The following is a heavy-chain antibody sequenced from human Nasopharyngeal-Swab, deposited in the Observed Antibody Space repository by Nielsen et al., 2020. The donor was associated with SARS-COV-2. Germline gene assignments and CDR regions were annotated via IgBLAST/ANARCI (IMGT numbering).Heavy chain of an antibody. Sequence: SGPTLVKPTQTLMLTCTFSGFSLSTSGMCVSWIRQPPGKALEWLALIDWDDDKYYSTSLKTRLTISKDTSKNQVVLTMTNMDPVDTATYYCARHHSGDCYSYYFDYWGQGTLVTVSS. D-gene: IGHD2-21*01. CDR2: IDWDDDK. V-gene: IGHV2-70*01. CDR1: GFSLSTSGMC. CDR3: ARHHSGDCYSYYFDY. J-gene: IGHJ4*02.